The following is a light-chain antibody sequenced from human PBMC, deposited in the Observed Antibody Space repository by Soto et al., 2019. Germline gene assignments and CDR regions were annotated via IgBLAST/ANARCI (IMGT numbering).Light chain of an antibody. CDR1: QILLQNNTYNY. J-gene: IGKJ5*01. CDR2: FGS. CDR3: MQALQSLT. Sequence: EIVMTQSPRTLRVTPGEPASIAGRSIQILLQNNTYNYVDWYVQKPGQSPQLLIYFGSNRAPGVPDRFSGSGSGTDFTLKINRVEAEDVGTYYCMQALQSLTFGQGTRLEIK. V-gene: IGKV2-28*01.